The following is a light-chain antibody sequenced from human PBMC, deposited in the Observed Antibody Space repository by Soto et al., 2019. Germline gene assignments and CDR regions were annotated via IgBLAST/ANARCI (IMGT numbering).Light chain of an antibody. CDR3: QQSFTSPYT. J-gene: IGKJ2*01. CDR1: QSISYC. V-gene: IGKV1-39*01. CDR2: GAS. Sequence: DVQMTQSPSSLSASVGDRVTIACRASQSISYCLNWYQQIPGKAPKFLIYGASSLHSGVPSRFSGSGSGTEFTLTISSLQPEDFATYYCQQSFTSPYTFGQGTKLDIK.